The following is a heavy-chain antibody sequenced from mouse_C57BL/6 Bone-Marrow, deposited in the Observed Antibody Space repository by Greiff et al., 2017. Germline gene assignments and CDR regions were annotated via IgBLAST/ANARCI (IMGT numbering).Heavy chain of an antibody. V-gene: IGHV5-4*01. CDR2: ISAGGSYT. J-gene: IGHJ2*01. CDR1: GFTFSSYA. CDR3: ARDLELYDY. D-gene: IGHD2-12*01. Sequence: EVQLVESGGGLVKPGGSLKLSCAASGFTFSSYAMSWVRPTPEKRLEWVATISAGGSYTYYPDNVKGRFTISRDNAKNNLYLQMSHLKSEDTAMYYCARDLELYDYWGQGTTLTVSS.